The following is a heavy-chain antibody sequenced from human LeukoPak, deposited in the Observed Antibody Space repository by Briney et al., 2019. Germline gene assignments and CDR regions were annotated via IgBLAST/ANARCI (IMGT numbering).Heavy chain of an antibody. Sequence: SVKVSCKASGGTFSSYAISWVRQAPGQGLEWMGRIIPIFGTANYAQKFQGRVTITTDESTSTAYMELSSLRSEDTAVYYCARDVGSWGWFDPWGQGTLVTVTS. D-gene: IGHD6-13*01. CDR2: IIPIFGTA. CDR3: ARDVGSWGWFDP. V-gene: IGHV1-69*05. CDR1: GGTFSSYA. J-gene: IGHJ5*02.